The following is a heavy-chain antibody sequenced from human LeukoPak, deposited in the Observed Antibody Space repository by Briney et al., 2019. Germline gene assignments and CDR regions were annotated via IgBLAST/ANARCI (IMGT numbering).Heavy chain of an antibody. CDR1: GFTFSSYA. V-gene: IGHV3-30*04. Sequence: GGSLRLSCAASGFTFSSYAMHWVRQAPGKGLEWVAVISYDGSNKYYADSVKGRFTISRDNSKNTLYLQMNSLRAEDTAVYYCARDQISSGSYSGFDYWGQGTLVTVSS. CDR2: ISYDGSNK. J-gene: IGHJ4*02. CDR3: ARDQISSGSYSGFDY. D-gene: IGHD1-26*01.